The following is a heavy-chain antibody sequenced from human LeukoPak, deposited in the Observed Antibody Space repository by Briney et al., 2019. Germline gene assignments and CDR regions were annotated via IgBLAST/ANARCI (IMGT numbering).Heavy chain of an antibody. D-gene: IGHD3-22*01. CDR3: TTPHYYDSSAAGY. CDR2: IKSKTDGGTT. J-gene: IGHJ4*02. V-gene: IGHV3-15*01. CDR1: GFTFSNAW. Sequence: GGSLRLSCAASGFTFSNAWMSWVRQAPGKGLEWVGRIKSKTDGGTTDYAAPVKGRFTISRDDSKNTLYLQMNSLKTEDTAVYYCTTPHYYDSSAAGYWGQGTLVTVSS.